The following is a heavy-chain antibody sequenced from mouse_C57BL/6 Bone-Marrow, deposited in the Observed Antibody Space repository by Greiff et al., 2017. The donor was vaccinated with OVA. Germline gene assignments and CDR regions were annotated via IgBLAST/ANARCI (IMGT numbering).Heavy chain of an antibody. V-gene: IGHV3-6*01. CDR3: ARDRQLRLRLAWFAY. Sequence: EVQRVESGPGLVKPSQSLSLTCSVTGYSITSGYYWNWIRQFPGNKLEWMGYISYDGSNNYNPSLKNRISITRDTSKNQFFLKLNSVTTEDTATYYCARDRQLRLRLAWFAYWGQGTLVTVSA. CDR1: GYSITSGYY. D-gene: IGHD3-2*02. CDR2: ISYDGSN. J-gene: IGHJ3*01.